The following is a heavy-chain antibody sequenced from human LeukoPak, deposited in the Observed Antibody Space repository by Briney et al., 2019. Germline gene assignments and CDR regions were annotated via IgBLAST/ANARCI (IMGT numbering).Heavy chain of an antibody. CDR3: ARERITIFGVVITDGMDV. CDR2: MNPNSGNT. D-gene: IGHD3-3*01. CDR1: GYTFTSYD. Sequence: ASVKVSCTASGYTFTSYDINWVRQATGQGLEWMGWMNPNSGNTGYAQKFQGRVTMTRNTSISTAYMELSSLRSEDTAVYYCARERITIFGVVITDGMDVWGQGTTVTVSS. V-gene: IGHV1-8*01. J-gene: IGHJ6*02.